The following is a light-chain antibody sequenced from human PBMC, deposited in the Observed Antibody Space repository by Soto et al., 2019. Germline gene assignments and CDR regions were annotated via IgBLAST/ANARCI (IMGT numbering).Light chain of an antibody. V-gene: IGLV2-14*01. Sequence: QSALTQPASVSGSPGQSITISCTGTSSDVGGYNYVSWYQQHPGKAPKLMIYDVSNRPSGVSNRFSGSKSCNTASLTISGLQAEDEADYYCISYTSSSTLYVFGTGTKLTFL. J-gene: IGLJ1*01. CDR3: ISYTSSSTLYV. CDR1: SSDVGGYNY. CDR2: DVS.